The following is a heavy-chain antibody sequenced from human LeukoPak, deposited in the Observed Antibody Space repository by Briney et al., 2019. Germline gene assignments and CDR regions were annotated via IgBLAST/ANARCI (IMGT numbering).Heavy chain of an antibody. CDR3: ARELWFGELLRYFDY. CDR2: IYHSGST. V-gene: IGHV4-38-2*02. Sequence: PSETLSLTCAISGYSISSGCDWSWIRQPPGKGLEGIGSIYHSGSTYYNPSLKSRVTISVDTSKNQFSLKLSSVTAADTAVYYCARELWFGELLRYFDYWGQGTLVTVSS. J-gene: IGHJ4*02. D-gene: IGHD3-10*01. CDR1: GYSISSGCD.